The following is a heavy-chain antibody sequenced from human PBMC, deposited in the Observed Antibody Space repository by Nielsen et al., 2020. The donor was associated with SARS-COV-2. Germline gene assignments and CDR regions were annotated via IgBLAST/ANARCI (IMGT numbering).Heavy chain of an antibody. Sequence: SETLSLTCSVSGGSISSYYWSWIRQPPGKGLEWIGYIYYSGSTNYNPSLKSRVTISMDTSKNQFSLKLSSVTVADTAVYYCARDRSGWYGYYFDNWGQGTLVTVSS. CDR2: IYYSGST. CDR1: GGSISSYY. J-gene: IGHJ4*02. D-gene: IGHD6-19*01. V-gene: IGHV4-59*13. CDR3: ARDRSGWYGYYFDN.